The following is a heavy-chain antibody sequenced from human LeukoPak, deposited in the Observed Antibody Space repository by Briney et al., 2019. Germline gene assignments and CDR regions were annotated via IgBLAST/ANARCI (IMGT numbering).Heavy chain of an antibody. V-gene: IGHV3-30*03. D-gene: IGHD3-9*01. CDR2: ISYDGSNK. Sequence: PGGSLRLSCAASGFTFSSYGMHWVRQAPGKGLEWVAVISYDGSNKYYADSVKGRFTISRDNSKNTLYLQMNSLRAEDTAVYYCARDPQLRYFITDFDYWGQGTLVTVSS. J-gene: IGHJ4*02. CDR1: GFTFSSYG. CDR3: ARDPQLRYFITDFDY.